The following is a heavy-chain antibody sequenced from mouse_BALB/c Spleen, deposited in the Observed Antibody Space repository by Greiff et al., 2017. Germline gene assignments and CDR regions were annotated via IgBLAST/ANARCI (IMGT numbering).Heavy chain of an antibody. CDR2: ISSGGST. CDR3: ARGLRLPHFDD. D-gene: IGHD1-2*01. J-gene: IGHJ2*01. Sequence: DVQLVESGGGLVKPGGSLKLSCAASGFTFSSYAMSWVRQPPEKRLEWVASISSGGSTYYPDSVKGRFTISRDNARNILYLQMSSLRSEDTAMYYCARGLRLPHFDDWGQGTTLTVSS. CDR1: GFTFSSYA. V-gene: IGHV5-6-5*01.